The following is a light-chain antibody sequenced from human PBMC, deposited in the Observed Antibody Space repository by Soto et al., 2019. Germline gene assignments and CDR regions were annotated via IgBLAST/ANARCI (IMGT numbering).Light chain of an antibody. J-gene: IGKJ4*01. CDR1: QGIGIY. V-gene: IGKV1-27*01. CDR2: AAS. CDR3: QKYNSAPPT. Sequence: DIQMTQSPSSLSASFGDRVTMTCRASQGIGIYLAWFQQRPGNTPKLLIYAASTLQSGVPSRFSGSGSGTDYTLTFSSLQPEDVATYYCQKYNSAPPTFGGGTRVEIK.